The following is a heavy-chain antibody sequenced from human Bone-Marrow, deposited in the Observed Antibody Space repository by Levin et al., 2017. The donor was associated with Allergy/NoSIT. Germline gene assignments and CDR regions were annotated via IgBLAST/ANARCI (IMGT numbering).Heavy chain of an antibody. CDR1: GDSMNNDN. Sequence: SETLSLTCTVSGDSMNNDNWSWLRQPRGKGLEWIGYISHTGNTNYYPSLKSRVTLSIDTSKKQFSLNLRLVTAADTAVYYCARGAGWYSVWGQGTLVTVSS. V-gene: IGHV4-59*13. J-gene: IGHJ4*02. CDR3: ARGAGWYSV. CDR2: ISHTGNT. D-gene: IGHD6-19*01.